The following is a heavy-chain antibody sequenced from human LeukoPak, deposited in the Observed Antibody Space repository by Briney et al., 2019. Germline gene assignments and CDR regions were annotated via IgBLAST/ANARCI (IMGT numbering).Heavy chain of an antibody. Sequence: ASVKVSCKASGYTFTGYYMHWVRQAPGQGLEWMEWINPNSGGTNYAQKFQGRVTMTRDTSISTAYMELSRLRSDDTAVYYCAREEGIAAAAYNWFDPWGQGALVTVSS. CDR3: AREEGIAAAAYNWFDP. CDR2: INPNSGGT. CDR1: GYTFTGYY. J-gene: IGHJ5*02. D-gene: IGHD6-13*01. V-gene: IGHV1-2*02.